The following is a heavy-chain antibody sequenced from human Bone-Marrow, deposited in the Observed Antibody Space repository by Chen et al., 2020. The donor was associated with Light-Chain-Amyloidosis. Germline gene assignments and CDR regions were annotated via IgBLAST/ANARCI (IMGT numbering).Heavy chain of an antibody. CDR2: INPNSDST. D-gene: IGHD2-2*01. V-gene: IGHV1-2*02. J-gene: IGHJ6*02. CDR3: ARGLHCSNTNCYLEFYYNAMDV. CDR1: GSPSPGTN. Sequence: QVQLVQSGAEVKKPGAPGRVPCEPPGSPSPGTNMPWFRQAPGQGLEWMGWINPNSDSTIYAQKFQGRVTMTRDTSISTVYMELSRLRSDDTAVYYCARGLHCSNTNCYLEFYYNAMDVWGQGTTVTVSS.